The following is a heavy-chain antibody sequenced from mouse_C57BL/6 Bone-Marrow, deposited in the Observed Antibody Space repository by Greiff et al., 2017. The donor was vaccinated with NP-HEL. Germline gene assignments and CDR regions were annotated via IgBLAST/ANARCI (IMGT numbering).Heavy chain of an antibody. Sequence: EVQLQQSGTVLARPGASVKMSCKTSGYTFTSYWMHWVKQRPGQGLEWIGAIYPGNSDTSYNQKFKGKAKLTAVTSASTAYMELSSLTNEDSAVYYCIPPLNYYGSSSAYFDYWGQGTTLTVSS. V-gene: IGHV1-5*01. CDR1: GYTFTSYW. CDR2: IYPGNSDT. D-gene: IGHD1-1*01. J-gene: IGHJ2*01. CDR3: IPPLNYYGSSSAYFDY.